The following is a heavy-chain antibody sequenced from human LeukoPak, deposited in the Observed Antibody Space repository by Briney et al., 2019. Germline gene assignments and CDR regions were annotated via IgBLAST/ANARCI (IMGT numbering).Heavy chain of an antibody. CDR1: GGSFSGYY. V-gene: IGHV4-34*01. Sequence: PSETLSLICAVYGGSFSGYYWSWIRQPPGKGLEWIGEINHSGSTNYNPSLKSRVTISVDTSKNRFSLKLSSVTAADTAVYYCARGRRLVYYYYGMDVWGQGTTVTVSS. J-gene: IGHJ6*02. CDR3: ARGRRLVYYYYGMDV. CDR2: INHSGST.